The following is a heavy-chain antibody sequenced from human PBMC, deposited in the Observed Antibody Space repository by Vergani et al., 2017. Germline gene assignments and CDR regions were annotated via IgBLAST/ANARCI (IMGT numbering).Heavy chain of an antibody. J-gene: IGHJ5*02. CDR3: ARVCGSSPGPNWFDP. Sequence: QLQLQESGSGLVKPSQTLSLTCAVSGGSISSGGYSWSWIRQPPGKGLEWIGYIYHSGSTSYNPSLKSRVTRSVDTSKNQFSLKLSSVTAADTAVYYCARVCGSSPGPNWFDPWGQGTLVTVSS. CDR1: GGSISSGGYS. D-gene: IGHD6-6*01. CDR2: IYHSGST. V-gene: IGHV4-30-2*01.